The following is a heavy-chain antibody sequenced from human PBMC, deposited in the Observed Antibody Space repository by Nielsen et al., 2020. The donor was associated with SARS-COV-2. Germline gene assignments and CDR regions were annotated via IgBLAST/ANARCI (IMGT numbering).Heavy chain of an antibody. D-gene: IGHD3-9*01. J-gene: IGHJ4*02. CDR3: ARDVNLTGYYSY. V-gene: IGHV1-46*01. CDR1: GYTFTSYY. CDR2: INPSGGST. Sequence: ASVKVSCKASGYTFTSYYMHWVRQAPGQGLEWMGVINPSGGSTNYAQKFQGRVTMTRETSTSTVYMELSSLRSEDTAVYYCARDVNLTGYYSYWGQGTLVTVSS.